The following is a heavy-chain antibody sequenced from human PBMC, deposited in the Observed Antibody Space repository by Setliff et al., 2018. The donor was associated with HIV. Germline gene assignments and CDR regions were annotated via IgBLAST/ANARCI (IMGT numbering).Heavy chain of an antibody. CDR3: ARDVEHMMDV. CDR1: GHTFTDYS. V-gene: IGHV1-69-2*01. CDR2: IDPEDGET. Sequence: ASVKVSCKVSGHTFTDYSIHWVQQAPGKGLEWMGLIDPEDGETIYAEKFQGRVTMTADTSTSTAYMELRRLRFDDTAVYYCARDVEHMMDVWGQGTTVTVSS. J-gene: IGHJ6*02.